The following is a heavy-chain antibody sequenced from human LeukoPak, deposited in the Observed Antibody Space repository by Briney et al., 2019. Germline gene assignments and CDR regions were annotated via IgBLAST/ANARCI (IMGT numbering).Heavy chain of an antibody. CDR2: TYYKSTWYN. CDR1: GDSVSSNSVS. Sequence: SQTLSLSCALSGDSVSSNSVSWNWIRQSPSRGIEWLGRTYYKSTWYNDYAVSVRGRITVNPDTSKNQFSLHLNSVTPEDTAVYYCARRLTQYDGFDPWGQGILVTVSS. D-gene: IGHD1-1*01. V-gene: IGHV6-1*01. CDR3: ARRLTQYDGFDP. J-gene: IGHJ5*02.